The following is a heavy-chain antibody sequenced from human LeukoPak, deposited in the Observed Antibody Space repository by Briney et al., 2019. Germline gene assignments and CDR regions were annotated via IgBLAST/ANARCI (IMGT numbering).Heavy chain of an antibody. V-gene: IGHV3-30*14. CDR1: GFTFSSYA. J-gene: IGHJ3*02. Sequence: GGSLRLSCAASGFTFSSYAMHWVRQAPGKGLEWVAVISYDGSNKYYADSVKGRFTISSDNSKNTLYLQMNNLRVEDTAVYYCARDGSGGYRNRGVFDIWGQGTMVTVSS. D-gene: IGHD5-18*01. CDR3: ARDGSGGYRNRGVFDI. CDR2: ISYDGSNK.